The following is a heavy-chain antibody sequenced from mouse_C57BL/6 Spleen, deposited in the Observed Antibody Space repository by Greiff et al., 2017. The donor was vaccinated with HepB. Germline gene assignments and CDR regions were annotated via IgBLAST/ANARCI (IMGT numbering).Heavy chain of an antibody. D-gene: IGHD2-4*01. CDR1: GYTFTSYG. CDR3: VIYYDYDEDYFDY. V-gene: IGHV1-81*01. J-gene: IGHJ2*01. Sequence: VHLVESGAELARPGASVKLSCKASGYTFTSYGISWVKQRTGQGLEWIGEIYPRSGNTYYNEKFKGKATLTADKSSSTAYMELRSLTSEDSAVYFCVIYYDYDEDYFDYWGQGTTLTVSS. CDR2: IYPRSGNT.